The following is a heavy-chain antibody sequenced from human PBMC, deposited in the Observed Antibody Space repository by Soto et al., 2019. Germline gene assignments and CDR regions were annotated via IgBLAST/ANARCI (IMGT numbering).Heavy chain of an antibody. CDR2: IDPSDSYT. CDR1: GYSFTSYW. CDR3: TRHTGYDSSLDY. Sequence: LGESLKISCKGSGYSFTSYWIGWVRQMPGKGLEWMGRIDPSDSYTDYSPTVQGHVTMSADKSINTAYLQWSSLQASDAAVYYCTRHTGYDSSLDYWGQGTLVTVSS. V-gene: IGHV5-10-1*01. J-gene: IGHJ4*02. D-gene: IGHD5-12*01.